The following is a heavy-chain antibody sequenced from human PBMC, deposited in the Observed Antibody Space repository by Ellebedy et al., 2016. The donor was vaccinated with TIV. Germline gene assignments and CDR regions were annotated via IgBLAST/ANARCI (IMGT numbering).Heavy chain of an antibody. V-gene: IGHV6-1*01. CDR3: ARGKLSKDTTLRYFDWFCDY. D-gene: IGHD3-9*01. J-gene: IGHJ4*02. CDR2: TYYRSKWYN. CDR1: GDSVSSNSAA. Sequence: SQTLSLTCXISGDSVSSNSAAWNWIRQSPSRGLEWLGRTYYRSKWYNDYAVSVKSRITINPDTSKNQFSLQLNSVTPEDTAVYYCARGKLSKDTTLRYFDWFCDYWGQGTLVTVSS.